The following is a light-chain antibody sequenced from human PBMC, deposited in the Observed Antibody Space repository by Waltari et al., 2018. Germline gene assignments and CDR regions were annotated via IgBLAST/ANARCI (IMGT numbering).Light chain of an antibody. Sequence: SFELTQPPSVSVSPGQTASITCSGETLPNQYTNWYQQKAGQAPVLVIFKDTERPSGIPVRFSGSSSGTVVTLTITGVRTEDEADYYCQSADSITTFEVFGGGTKLTVL. CDR1: TLPNQY. CDR3: QSADSITTFEV. CDR2: KDT. V-gene: IGLV3-25*03. J-gene: IGLJ3*02.